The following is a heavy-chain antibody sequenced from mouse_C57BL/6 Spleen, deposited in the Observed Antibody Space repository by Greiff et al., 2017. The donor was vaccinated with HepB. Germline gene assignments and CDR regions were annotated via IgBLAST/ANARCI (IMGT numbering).Heavy chain of an antibody. CDR2: IDPSDSYT. Sequence: QVQLQQPGAELVKPGASVKLSCKASGYTFTSYWMQWVKQRPGQGLEWIGEIDPSDSYTNYNQKFKGKATLTVDTSSSTAYMQLSSLTSEDSAVYYCARGNSNYVRYAMDDWGQGTSVTVSS. D-gene: IGHD2-5*01. V-gene: IGHV1-50*01. J-gene: IGHJ4*01. CDR3: ARGNSNYVRYAMDD. CDR1: GYTFTSYW.